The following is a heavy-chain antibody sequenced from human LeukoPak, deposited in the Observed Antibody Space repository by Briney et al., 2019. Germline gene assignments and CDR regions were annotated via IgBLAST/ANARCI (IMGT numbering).Heavy chain of an antibody. J-gene: IGHJ4*02. Sequence: GGSLILSCAASGFTFSSYEMNWVRQAPGKGLEWVSSVSGSGGETHSTDSVKGRFTISRDNSKGTLYLQLSSLRAEDTAVYYCAKVPHYGGNSPYFDSWGQGTLVTVSS. D-gene: IGHD4-23*01. CDR1: GFTFSSYE. V-gene: IGHV3-23*01. CDR3: AKVPHYGGNSPYFDS. CDR2: VSGSGGET.